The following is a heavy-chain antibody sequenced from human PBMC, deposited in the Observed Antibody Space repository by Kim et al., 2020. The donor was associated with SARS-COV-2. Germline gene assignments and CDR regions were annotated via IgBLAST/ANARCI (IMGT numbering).Heavy chain of an antibody. V-gene: IGHV4-34*01. CDR1: GGSFSGYY. J-gene: IGHJ5*02. D-gene: IGHD3-22*01. CDR3: ARGEVVFNWFDP. CDR2: INHSGST. Sequence: SETLSLTCAVYGGSFSGYYWSWIRQPPGKGLEWIGEINHSGSTNYNPSLKSRVTISVDTSKNQFSLKLSSVTAADTAVYYCARGEVVFNWFDPWGQGTLVTVSS.